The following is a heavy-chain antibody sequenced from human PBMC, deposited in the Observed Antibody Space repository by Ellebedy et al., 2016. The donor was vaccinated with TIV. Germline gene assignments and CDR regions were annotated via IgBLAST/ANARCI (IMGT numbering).Heavy chain of an antibody. CDR3: ARNIRIVATGTGVHY. J-gene: IGHJ4*02. V-gene: IGHV1-18*01. Sequence: AASVTVSCKASGHTFTRYDITWVRLAHGQGLEWMGWISDYNGDTNFAQKLQARVTMTTDTSPSTAYIELRSLRYDDTAVYYCARNIRIVATGTGVHYWGQGTLVTVSS. CDR1: GHTFTRYD. CDR2: ISDYNGDT. D-gene: IGHD1/OR15-1a*01.